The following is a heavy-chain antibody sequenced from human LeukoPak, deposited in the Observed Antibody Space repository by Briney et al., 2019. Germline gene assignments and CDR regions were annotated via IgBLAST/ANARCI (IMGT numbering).Heavy chain of an antibody. Sequence: GGSLRLSCAASGFTFNNYVMSWVRQAPRKGLEWVSTINGGGYNTYYADSVKGRFTISRDNSKNTLSLQVNTLRAEDTAVYYCARASGIYGSGWYFDYWGQGTLVTVSS. D-gene: IGHD6-19*01. CDR3: ARASGIYGSGWYFDY. J-gene: IGHJ4*02. CDR1: GFTFNNYV. CDR2: INGGGYNT. V-gene: IGHV3-23*01.